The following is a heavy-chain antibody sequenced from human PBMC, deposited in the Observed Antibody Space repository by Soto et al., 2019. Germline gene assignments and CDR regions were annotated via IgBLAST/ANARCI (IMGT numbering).Heavy chain of an antibody. V-gene: IGHV3-11*01. CDR1: GFTFSYYY. Sequence: PGGSLRLSCPTSGFTFSYYYMSWIRQAPGKGLEWVSYIGTRGNTKYYADSVRGRFTISRDNAKNSLYLQMNSLRADDTAVYYCARDGTEYYGEYYDYWGQGIPVTVSS. J-gene: IGHJ4*02. CDR2: IGTRGNTK. D-gene: IGHD4-17*01. CDR3: ARDGTEYYGEYYDY.